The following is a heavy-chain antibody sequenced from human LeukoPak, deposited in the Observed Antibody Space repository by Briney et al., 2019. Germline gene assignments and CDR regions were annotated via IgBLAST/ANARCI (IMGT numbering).Heavy chain of an antibody. CDR1: GFTFSSYY. V-gene: IGHV3-7*01. CDR2: IKQDGRDK. J-gene: IGHJ3*02. D-gene: IGHD3-16*01. Sequence: GGSLRLSCAASGFTFSSYYMSWVRQAPGKGLEWVANIKQDGRDKFYVDSVKGRFTISRDNAKNSLYLQMNSLRAEDTAVYYCARESIVITFGGVGHTDDAFDIWGQGTMVIVSS. CDR3: ARESIVITFGGVGHTDDAFDI.